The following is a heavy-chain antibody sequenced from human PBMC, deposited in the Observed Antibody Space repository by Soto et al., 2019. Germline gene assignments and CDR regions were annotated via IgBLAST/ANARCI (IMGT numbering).Heavy chain of an antibody. Sequence: QVQLVESGGGLVKPGGSLRLSCAASGFTFSDYYMSWIRQAPGKGLEWVSYISSSGSTIYYADSVKGRFTISRDNAKHSLYLQMNSLRAEDTAVYYCASMDYDFWSGSYDAFDIWGQGTMVTVSS. J-gene: IGHJ3*02. CDR1: GFTFSDYY. V-gene: IGHV3-11*01. D-gene: IGHD3-3*01. CDR2: ISSSGSTI. CDR3: ASMDYDFWSGSYDAFDI.